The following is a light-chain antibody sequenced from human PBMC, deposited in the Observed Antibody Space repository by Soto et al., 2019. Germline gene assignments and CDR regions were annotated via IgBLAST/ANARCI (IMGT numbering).Light chain of an antibody. J-gene: IGKJ4*01. Sequence: VVLTQSPGTLSLSPGERATLSCRASQSVRSMYLAWYQQKPGQAPRLLIYDASSRATDIPDRFSGSGSGTDFTLTISRLQPEDVATYYSQQYDDLPSTFGGGTKVEV. CDR1: QSVRSMY. CDR2: DAS. CDR3: QQYDDLPST. V-gene: IGKV3-20*01.